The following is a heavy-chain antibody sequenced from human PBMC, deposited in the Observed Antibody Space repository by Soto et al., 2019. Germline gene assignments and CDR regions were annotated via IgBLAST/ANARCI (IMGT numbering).Heavy chain of an antibody. J-gene: IGHJ2*01. CDR1: GYTFTDYS. CDR3: STYTGVGTYLWDWYLAL. Sequence: QVHVVQSGAELQKPGTSVNVSCKASGYTFTDYSLHWVRQAPGQGLEWMGWINPDSGATKFAQNFQGRVAMTRDTYIKTAYMELTRLTSDDTALYYGSTYTGVGTYLWDWYLALWGRGTLVPATS. V-gene: IGHV1-2*02. D-gene: IGHD1-26*01. CDR2: INPDSGAT.